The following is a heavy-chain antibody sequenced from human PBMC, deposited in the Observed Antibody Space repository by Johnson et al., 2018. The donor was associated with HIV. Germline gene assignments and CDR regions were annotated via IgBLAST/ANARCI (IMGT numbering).Heavy chain of an antibody. Sequence: QMLLVESGGGVVQPGRSLRLSCAASGFTFSSYAMHWVRQAPVKGLEWVSVIYTGSDSTSYTDSVKDRFTISRDSSQNAVYLQMSSLRAEDTAVYYCASPGTVVTGWAFDIWGQGTMVTVSS. J-gene: IGHJ3*02. CDR3: ASPGTVVTGWAFDI. V-gene: IGHV3-NL1*01. D-gene: IGHD4-23*01. CDR1: GFTFSSYA. CDR2: IYTGSDST.